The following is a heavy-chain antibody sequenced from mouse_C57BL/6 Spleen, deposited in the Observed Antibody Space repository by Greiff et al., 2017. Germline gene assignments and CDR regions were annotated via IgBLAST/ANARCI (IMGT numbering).Heavy chain of an antibody. D-gene: IGHD3-2*02. J-gene: IGHJ2*01. V-gene: IGHV1-82*01. CDR1: GYAFSSSW. CDR3: ARSVGSSGPDY. Sequence: VQLQQSGPELVKPGASVKISCKASGYAFSSSWMNWVKQRPGKGLEWIGRLYPGDGDTNYNGKFKGKATLTADKSSSTAYMQLSSLTSEDTTVYFCARSVGSSGPDYWGQGTTLTVSS. CDR2: LYPGDGDT.